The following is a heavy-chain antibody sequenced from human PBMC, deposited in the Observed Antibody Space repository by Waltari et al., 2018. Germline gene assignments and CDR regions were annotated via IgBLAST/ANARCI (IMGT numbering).Heavy chain of an antibody. V-gene: IGHV1-8*01. J-gene: IGHJ4*02. CDR3: ARGQNSMVRGVIIY. D-gene: IGHD3-10*01. CDR1: VYTFPSYD. Sequence: QVQLVQSGAEVKKPGASVTVSCTASVYTFPSYDINWVRQATGQGLEWMGWMNPNSGNTGYAQKFQGRVTMTRNTSISTAYMELSSLRSEDTAVYYCARGQNSMVRGVIIYWGQGTLVTVSS. CDR2: MNPNSGNT.